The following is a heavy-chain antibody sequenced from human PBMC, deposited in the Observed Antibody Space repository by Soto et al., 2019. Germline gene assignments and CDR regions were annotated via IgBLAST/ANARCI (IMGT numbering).Heavy chain of an antibody. CDR1: GFTFSSFA. J-gene: IGHJ2*01. CDR2: ISGSGGTT. Sequence: EVQLLESGGGLVQPGGSLRLSCAAPGFTFSSFAMSWVRQAPGKGLEWVSAISGSGGTTYYADSVKGRFTISRDNSKNPLYLQMNSLRAEDTAVYYCAKDQSDLHWYFDLWGRGTLVTVSS. V-gene: IGHV3-23*01. CDR3: AKDQSDLHWYFDL.